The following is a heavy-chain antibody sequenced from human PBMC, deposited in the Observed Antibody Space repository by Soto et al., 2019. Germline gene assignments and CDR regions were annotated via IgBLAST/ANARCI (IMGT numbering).Heavy chain of an antibody. J-gene: IGHJ4*02. CDR3: ARGRDGYHDY. CDR1: GGSISTYY. D-gene: IGHD5-12*01. CDR2: IYYSGSA. Sequence: PSETLSLTCTVSGGSISTYYWSWVRQPPWKGLEWIGYIYYSGSAKYNPSLKSRVTISVDTSKNQFSLNLSSVTAADTAVYYCARGRDGYHDYWGQGTLVTVS. V-gene: IGHV4-59*01.